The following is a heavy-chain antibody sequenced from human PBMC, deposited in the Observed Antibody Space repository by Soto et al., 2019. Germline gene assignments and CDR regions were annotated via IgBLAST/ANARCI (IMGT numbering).Heavy chain of an antibody. V-gene: IGHV4-30-4*01. CDR3: VRGKGSYYYYGMDV. CDR1: GGSISSGDYY. Sequence: QVQLQESGPGLVKPSQTLSLTCTVSGGSISSGDYYWSWIRQPPGKGLEWIGYIYYSGSTYYNPSLKSRVTKSVDTSKNQFSLKLSSVTAADTAVYYCVRGKGSYYYYGMDVWGQGTTVTVSS. CDR2: IYYSGST. J-gene: IGHJ6*02.